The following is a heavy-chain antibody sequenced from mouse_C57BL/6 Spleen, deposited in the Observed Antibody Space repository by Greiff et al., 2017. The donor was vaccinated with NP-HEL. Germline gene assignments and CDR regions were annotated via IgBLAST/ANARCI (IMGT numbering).Heavy chain of an antibody. CDR2: IDPETGGT. D-gene: IGHD2-2*01. CDR1: GYTFTDYE. Sequence: QVQLQQSGAELVRPGASVTLSCKASGYTFTDYEMHWVKQTPVHGLEWIGAIDPETGGTAYNQKFKGKAILTADESSSTAYMELRSLTSEDSAVYYCTRVMVTSWFAYWGQGTLVTVSA. CDR3: TRVMVTSWFAY. V-gene: IGHV1-15*01. J-gene: IGHJ3*01.